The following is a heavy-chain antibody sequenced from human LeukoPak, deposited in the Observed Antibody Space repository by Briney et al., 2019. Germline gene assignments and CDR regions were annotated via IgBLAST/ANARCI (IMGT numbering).Heavy chain of an antibody. Sequence: PGGSLRLSCTASGFTFGDYAMSWVRQAPGKGLEWVGFIRSKVYGGTTEYAASVQVRFTISRDDSKSIAYLQMNSLKTEDTAVYYCSPAWDIVGATTPVGYWGQGTLVTVSS. CDR3: SPAWDIVGATTPVGY. J-gene: IGHJ4*02. D-gene: IGHD1-26*01. CDR2: IRSKVYGGTT. CDR1: GFTFGDYA. V-gene: IGHV3-49*04.